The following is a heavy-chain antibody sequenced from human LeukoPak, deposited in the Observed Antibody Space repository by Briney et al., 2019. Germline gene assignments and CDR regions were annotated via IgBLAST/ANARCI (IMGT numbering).Heavy chain of an antibody. D-gene: IGHD1-26*01. CDR3: AKKLSGSYKGFDY. J-gene: IGHJ4*02. CDR1: GFTFSSYA. V-gene: IGHV3-23*01. CDR2: ISDSGGTV. Sequence: GGSLRLSCAASGFTFSSYAMGWVRQAPGKGLEWVSGISDSGGTVYYADSVKGRFTISRDNSENSLYLQMNSLRAEDTAVYYCAKKLSGSYKGFDYWGQGTLVTVSS.